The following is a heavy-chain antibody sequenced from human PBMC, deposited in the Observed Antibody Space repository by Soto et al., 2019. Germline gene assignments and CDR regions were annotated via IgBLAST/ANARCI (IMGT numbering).Heavy chain of an antibody. D-gene: IGHD5-12*01. Sequence: GYLRLSCVAPGISFAHAWMSWFRQTPEKGLEWVGRIRATADGGKTEYAALVKGRFTISRDDSKNTIYLQMKAVKTEDAAIYYGTQGYRGYDLDLWGPGTRVTSP. J-gene: IGHJ4*01. CDR2: IRATADGGKT. CDR1: GISFAHAW. CDR3: TQGYRGYDLDL. V-gene: IGHV3-15*01.